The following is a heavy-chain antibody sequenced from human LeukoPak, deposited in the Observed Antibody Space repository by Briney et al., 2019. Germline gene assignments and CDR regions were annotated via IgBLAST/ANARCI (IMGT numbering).Heavy chain of an antibody. Sequence: GASVKVSCKASGYTFTSYDINWVRQAPGQGLEWMGWMNPNSGNTGYAQKFQGRVTMTRNTSISTAYMELSSLRSEDTAVYYCARVDYDFWSGYPSNWFDPWGQGTLVTVSS. CDR3: ARVDYDFWSGYPSNWFDP. D-gene: IGHD3-3*01. J-gene: IGHJ5*02. CDR2: MNPNSGNT. V-gene: IGHV1-8*01. CDR1: GYTFTSYD.